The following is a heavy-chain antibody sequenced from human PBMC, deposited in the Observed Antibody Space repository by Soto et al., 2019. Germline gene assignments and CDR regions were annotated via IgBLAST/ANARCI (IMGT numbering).Heavy chain of an antibody. D-gene: IGHD3-3*01. CDR2: IKSKTDGGTT. CDR3: TTGLRFLEWLTPEWLFRGYYYYGMDV. V-gene: IGHV3-15*07. Sequence: GGSLRLSCAASGFTFSNAWMNWVRQAPGKGLEWVGRIKSKTDGGTTDYAAPVKGRFTISRDDSKNTLYLQMNSLKTEDTAVYYCTTGLRFLEWLTPEWLFRGYYYYGMDVWGQGTTVTVSS. CDR1: GFTFSNAW. J-gene: IGHJ6*02.